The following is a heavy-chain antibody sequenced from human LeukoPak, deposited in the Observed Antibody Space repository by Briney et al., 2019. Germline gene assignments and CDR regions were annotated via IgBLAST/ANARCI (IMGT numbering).Heavy chain of an antibody. CDR3: ARVRCSSTSCYYYYYYMDV. CDR1: GYSFTSYW. V-gene: IGHV5-51*01. CDR2: IYPGDSDT. D-gene: IGHD2-2*01. J-gene: IGHJ6*03. Sequence: GESLKISCKGSGYSFTSYWIGWVRQMPGKGLEWMGIIYPGDSDTRYSPSFQGQVTISVDKSISTAYLQWSSLKASDTAMYYCARVRCSSTSCYYYYYYMDVWGKGTTVTVSS.